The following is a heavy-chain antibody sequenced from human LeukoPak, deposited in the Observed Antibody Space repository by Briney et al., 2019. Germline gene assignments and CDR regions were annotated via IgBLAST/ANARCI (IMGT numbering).Heavy chain of an antibody. CDR2: IYTSGST. V-gene: IGHV4-4*07. CDR1: GGSISSYY. D-gene: IGHD5-24*01. J-gene: IGHJ6*02. Sequence: SETLSLTCTVSGGSISSYYWSWIRQPAGKGLEWIGRIYTSGSTNYNPSLKSRVTMSVDTSKNQFSLKLSSVTAADTAVFYCARDRATNYYYGMDVWGQGTTVTVSS. CDR3: ARDRATNYYYGMDV.